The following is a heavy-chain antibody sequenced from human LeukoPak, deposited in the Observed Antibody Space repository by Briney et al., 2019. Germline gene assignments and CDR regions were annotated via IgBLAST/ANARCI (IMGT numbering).Heavy chain of an antibody. CDR1: GFTFSSYS. J-gene: IGHJ3*02. V-gene: IGHV3-48*04. CDR3: ARVFRPSLTVFIIRGAFDI. Sequence: PGGSLRPSCAASGFTFSSYSMNWVRQAPGKGLEWVSYISSSSSTIYYADSVKGRFTISRDNAKNSLYLQMNSLRAEDTAVYYCARVFRPSLTVFIIRGAFDIWGQGTMVTVSS. D-gene: IGHD3-3*01. CDR2: ISSSSSTI.